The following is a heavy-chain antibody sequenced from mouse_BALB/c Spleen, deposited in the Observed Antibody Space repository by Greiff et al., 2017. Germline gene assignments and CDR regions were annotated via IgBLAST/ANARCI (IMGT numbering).Heavy chain of an antibody. CDR1: GFTFSSFG. V-gene: IGHV5-17*02. CDR2: ISSGSSTI. D-gene: IGHD1-1*01. Sequence: EVKLVESGGGLVQPGGSRKLSCAASGFTFSSFGMHWVRQAPEKGLEWVAYISSGSSTIYYADTVKGRFTISRDNPKNTLFLQMTSLRSEDTAMYYCARGDYYGSSPLFAYWGQGTLVTVSA. J-gene: IGHJ3*01. CDR3: ARGDYYGSSPLFAY.